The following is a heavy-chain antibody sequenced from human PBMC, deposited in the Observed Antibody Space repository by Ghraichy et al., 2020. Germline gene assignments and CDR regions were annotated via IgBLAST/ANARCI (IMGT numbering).Heavy chain of an antibody. CDR2: IYTGGAT. CDR3: ASLPGGAVDRTRDH. V-gene: IGHV3-66*01. D-gene: IGHD6-19*01. Sequence: GVLRLSCAASGFTVRDNYMSWVRQAPGKGLEWVSVIYTGGATYYADSATGRFTISRDSSKNTLYLQMNSLRGEDTAVYYCASLPGGAVDRTRDHWGQGTLVTVSS. J-gene: IGHJ4*02. CDR1: GFTVRDNY.